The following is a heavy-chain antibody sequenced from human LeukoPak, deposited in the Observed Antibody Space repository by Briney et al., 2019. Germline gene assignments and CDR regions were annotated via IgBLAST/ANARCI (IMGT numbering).Heavy chain of an antibody. Sequence: SQTLSLTCTVSGGSISSGSYYWSWIRQPAGKGLEWIGRIYTSGSTNYNPSLKSRVTISVDTSKNQFSLKLSSVTAADTAVYYCARSPVGYCSSTSCYAISSGDAFDIWGQGTMVTVSS. V-gene: IGHV4-61*02. CDR1: GGSISSGSYY. D-gene: IGHD2-2*01. CDR2: IYTSGST. CDR3: ARSPVGYCSSTSCYAISSGDAFDI. J-gene: IGHJ3*02.